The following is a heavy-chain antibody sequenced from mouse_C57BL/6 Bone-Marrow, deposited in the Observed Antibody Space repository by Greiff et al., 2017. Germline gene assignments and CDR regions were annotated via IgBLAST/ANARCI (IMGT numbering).Heavy chain of an antibody. J-gene: IGHJ1*03. D-gene: IGHD1-1*01. Sequence: VQLQQSGAELVRPGASVKLSCTASGFNIKDDYMHWVKQRPEQGLEWIGWIDPENGDTEYASKCQGKATITADTSSNTAYLQLSSLTSEDTAVYYCTNYYGSNLYFDVWGTGTTVTVSS. CDR3: TNYYGSNLYFDV. V-gene: IGHV14-4*01. CDR2: IDPENGDT. CDR1: GFNIKDDY.